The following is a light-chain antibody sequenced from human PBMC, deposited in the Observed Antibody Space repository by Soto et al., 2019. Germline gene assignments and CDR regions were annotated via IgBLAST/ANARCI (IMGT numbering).Light chain of an antibody. Sequence: IVMTQSPLSLPVTPGEPASISCRSSQSLLHSNGYNYLDWYLQKPGQSPQLLIYLGSNRASGVTDRFSGSGSGTDFTLKISRVEAEDVGVYYCMQALQTPPWTFGQGTKVDIK. CDR1: QSLLHSNGYNY. CDR2: LGS. V-gene: IGKV2-28*01. J-gene: IGKJ1*01. CDR3: MQALQTPPWT.